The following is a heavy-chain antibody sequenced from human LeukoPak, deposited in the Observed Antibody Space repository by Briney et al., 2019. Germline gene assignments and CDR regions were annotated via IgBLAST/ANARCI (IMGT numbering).Heavy chain of an antibody. V-gene: IGHV3-23*01. CDR2: ISGSGGST. D-gene: IGHD3-22*01. CDR3: AKNYYDRSGYPV. Sequence: GGSLRLSCAASGFSFSNYAMSWVRQAPGKGLEWVSAISGSGGSTYYADSVKGRFTISRDNSKNTLYLQMNSLRAEDTAVYYCAKNYYDRSGYPVWGQGTLVTVSS. CDR1: GFSFSNYA. J-gene: IGHJ4*02.